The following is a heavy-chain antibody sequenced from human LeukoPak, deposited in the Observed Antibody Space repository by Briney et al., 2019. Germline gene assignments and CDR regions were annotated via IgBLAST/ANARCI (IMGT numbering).Heavy chain of an antibody. CDR1: GYSISSGYY. Sequence: SETLSLTCAVSGYSISSGYYWGWLRQPPGKGLEWIGSIYHSGSTYYNPSLKSRVTISVDTSKNQFSLKLSSVTAADTAVYYCARALGGGYSSGWYYFDYWGQGTLVTVS. CDR2: IYHSGST. J-gene: IGHJ4*02. CDR3: ARALGGGYSSGWYYFDY. D-gene: IGHD6-19*01. V-gene: IGHV4-38-2*01.